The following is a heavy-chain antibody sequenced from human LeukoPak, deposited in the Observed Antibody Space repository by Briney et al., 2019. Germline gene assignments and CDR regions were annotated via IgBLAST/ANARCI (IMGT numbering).Heavy chain of an antibody. J-gene: IGHJ4*02. Sequence: ASVKVSCKASGYTFTGYYMHWVRQAPGQGLEWMGWINPNSGGTNYAQKFQGRVTMTRDTSISTAYMELSSLRSDDTAVYYCATVTRYHSDGYTSRGYSDYWGQGTLVTVSS. CDR2: INPNSGGT. D-gene: IGHD5-24*01. CDR3: ATVTRYHSDGYTSRGYSDY. V-gene: IGHV1-2*02. CDR1: GYTFTGYY.